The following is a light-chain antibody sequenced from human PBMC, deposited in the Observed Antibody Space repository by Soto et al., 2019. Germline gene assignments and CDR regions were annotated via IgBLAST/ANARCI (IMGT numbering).Light chain of an antibody. CDR2: AAS. CDR1: QSINSF. J-gene: IGKJ4*02. Sequence: IQLTHSPSSLSASVGARVTITCLASQSINSFFAWYPQKPGKAPTLLIYAASTLQSGVPSRFSGSGSGTDFTLTISSLQPEDFATYYCQQLERYPSTFSGGTKVEIK. V-gene: IGKV1-9*01. CDR3: QQLERYPST.